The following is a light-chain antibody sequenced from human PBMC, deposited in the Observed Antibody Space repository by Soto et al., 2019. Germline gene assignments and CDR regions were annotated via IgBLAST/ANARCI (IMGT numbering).Light chain of an antibody. CDR2: WAS. CDR3: QQYYSTPLT. Sequence: DFVMTQPPDSLAVSLGERATINCKSSQSVLYSSNNKNYLAWYQQKPGQPPKLLIYWASTRESGVPDRFSGSGSGTDFTLTISSLQAEDVAVYYCQQYYSTPLTFGGGTKVDIK. J-gene: IGKJ4*01. CDR1: QSVLYSSNNKNY. V-gene: IGKV4-1*01.